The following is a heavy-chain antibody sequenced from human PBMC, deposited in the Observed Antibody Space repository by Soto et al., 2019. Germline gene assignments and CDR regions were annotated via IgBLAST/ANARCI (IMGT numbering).Heavy chain of an antibody. D-gene: IGHD3-22*01. CDR3: ARDFYYYDSSGYFNY. CDR2: ISAYNGNT. V-gene: IGHV1-18*01. CDR1: GYTFTSYG. Sequence: ASVKVSCKASGYTFTSYGISWVRQAPGQGLEWMGWISAYNGNTNYAQKLQGRVTMTTDTSTSTAYMELRSLRSDDTAVYYCARDFYYYDSSGYFNYWGQRTLVTVSS. J-gene: IGHJ4*01.